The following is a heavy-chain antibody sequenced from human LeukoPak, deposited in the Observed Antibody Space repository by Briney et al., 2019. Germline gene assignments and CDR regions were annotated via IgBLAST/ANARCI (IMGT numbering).Heavy chain of an antibody. CDR3: ASIVVAAAGRGYYYYGMDV. Sequence: KFGESLKISCKGSGYSFASFWIGWVRQMPGKGLEWMGIIYPGDSDTRYSPSFQGQVTISADKSISTTYVQWSSLKASDTAIYYCASIVVAAAGRGYYYYGMDVWGQGTTVTVSS. J-gene: IGHJ6*02. D-gene: IGHD6-13*01. V-gene: IGHV5-51*01. CDR1: GYSFASFW. CDR2: IYPGDSDT.